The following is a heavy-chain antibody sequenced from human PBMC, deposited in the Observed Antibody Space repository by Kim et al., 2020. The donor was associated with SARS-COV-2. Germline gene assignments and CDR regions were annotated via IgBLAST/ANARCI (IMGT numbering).Heavy chain of an antibody. Sequence: QDGSKKHYVDSVKGRLTISRDNTRSSLYLQINSLRAEDTAVYYCTREWGYWGQGTLVTVSS. D-gene: IGHD1-26*01. V-gene: IGHV3-7*01. CDR3: TREWGY. J-gene: IGHJ4*02. CDR2: QDGSKK.